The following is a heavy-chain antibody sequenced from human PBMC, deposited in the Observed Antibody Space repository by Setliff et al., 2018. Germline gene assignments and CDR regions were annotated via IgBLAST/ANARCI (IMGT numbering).Heavy chain of an antibody. V-gene: IGHV3-35*01. CDR3: AKKEYYYDSSGYSYSDY. Sequence: GGSLRLSCAASGFTFSNSDMNWVRQAPGKGLEWVSGVSWNGSRTHYADSVKGRFIISRDNSKNTLYLQMNNLRAEDTAVYYCAKKEYYYDSSGYSYSDYWGQGTLVTVSS. D-gene: IGHD3-22*01. CDR1: GFTFSNSD. J-gene: IGHJ4*02. CDR2: VSWNGSRT.